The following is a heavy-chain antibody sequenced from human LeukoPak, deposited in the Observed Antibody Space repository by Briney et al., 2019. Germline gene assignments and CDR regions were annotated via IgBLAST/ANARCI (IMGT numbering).Heavy chain of an antibody. V-gene: IGHV1-69*13. CDR2: IIPIFGTA. Sequence: ASVKVSCKASGGTFSSYAISWVRQAPGQGLEWMGGIIPIFGTANYAQKFQGRVTITADESTSTAYMELSSLRSGDTAVYYCARVGGRDNWNYVAYWGQGTLVTVSS. D-gene: IGHD1-20*01. CDR3: ARVGGRDNWNYVAY. J-gene: IGHJ4*02. CDR1: GGTFSSYA.